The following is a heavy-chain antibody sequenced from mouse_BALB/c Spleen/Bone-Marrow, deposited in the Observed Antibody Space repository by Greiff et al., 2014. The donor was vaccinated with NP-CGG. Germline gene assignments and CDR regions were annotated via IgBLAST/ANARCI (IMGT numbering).Heavy chain of an antibody. V-gene: IGHV14-3*02. CDR1: GFNIKDTY. CDR2: IDPANGNT. J-gene: IGHJ4*01. D-gene: IGHD1-1*01. Sequence: VHVKQSGAELVKPGASVKLSCTASGFNIKDTYMHWVKQRPEQGLEWIGRIDPANGNTKYDPKFQGKATITADTSSNTACLQLSSLTSEDTAVYYCATLTTVVDAMDYWGQGTSVTVSS. CDR3: ATLTTVVDAMDY.